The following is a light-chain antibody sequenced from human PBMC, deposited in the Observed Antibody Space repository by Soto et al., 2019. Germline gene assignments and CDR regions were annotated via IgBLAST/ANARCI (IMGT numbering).Light chain of an antibody. CDR3: QSYDSSLSGWV. CDR1: SSNIGAGYD. Sequence: QSVLTQPPSVSGAPGQRVTISCTGSSSNIGAGYDVHWYQQLPGTVPKLLIYGNSNRPSGVPDRFSGSKSGTSASLGITGLQAEDEADYYCQSYDSSLSGWVFGTGTKVTVL. CDR2: GNS. J-gene: IGLJ1*01. V-gene: IGLV1-40*01.